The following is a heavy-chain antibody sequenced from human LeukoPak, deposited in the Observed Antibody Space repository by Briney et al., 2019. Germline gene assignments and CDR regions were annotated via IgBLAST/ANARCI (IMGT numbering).Heavy chain of an antibody. CDR1: GGSISSSSYY. D-gene: IGHD2-15*01. CDR3: ARVSSWGGYVGY. V-gene: IGHV4-39*07. Sequence: PSETLSLTCTVSGGSISSSSYYWGWIRQPPGKGLEWIGSIYYSGSTYYNPSLKSRVTISVDTSKNQFSLKLSSVTAADTAVYYCARVSSWGGYVGYWGQGTLVTVSS. J-gene: IGHJ4*02. CDR2: IYYSGST.